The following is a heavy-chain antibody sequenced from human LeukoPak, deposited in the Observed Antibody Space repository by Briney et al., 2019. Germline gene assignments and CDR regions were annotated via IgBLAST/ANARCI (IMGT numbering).Heavy chain of an antibody. CDR1: GGSISSYY. D-gene: IGHD3-9*01. CDR3: ARAILTGYRLYYFDY. CDR2: IYYSGST. V-gene: IGHV4-59*01. Sequence: SETLSLTCTVSGGSISSYYWSWIRQPPGKGLEWIGYIYYSGSTNHNPSLKSRVTISVDTSKNQFSLKLSSVTAADTAVYYCARAILTGYRLYYFDYWGQGTLVTVSS. J-gene: IGHJ4*02.